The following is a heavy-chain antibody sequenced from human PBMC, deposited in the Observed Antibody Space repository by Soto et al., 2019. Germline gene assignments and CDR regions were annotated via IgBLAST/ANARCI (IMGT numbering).Heavy chain of an antibody. D-gene: IGHD3-9*01. CDR2: ISAYNGNT. Sequence: ASVKVSCKASGYTFTSYGISWVRQAPGQGLEWMGWISAYNGNTNYAQKLQGRVTMTTDTSTSTAYMELRSLRSDDTAVYYCARVVGPAYYDTLTGPNWFDPWVQGTLVPV. CDR3: ARVVGPAYYDTLTGPNWFDP. V-gene: IGHV1-18*04. CDR1: GYTFTSYG. J-gene: IGHJ5*02.